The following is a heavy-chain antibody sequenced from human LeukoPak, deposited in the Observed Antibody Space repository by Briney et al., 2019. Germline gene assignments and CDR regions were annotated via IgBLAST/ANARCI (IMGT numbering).Heavy chain of an antibody. D-gene: IGHD2-15*01. J-gene: IGHJ4*02. Sequence: GGSLRLSCEASGFPFSNYGMYWVRQAPGKGLEWVAVISYDGSNKYYADSVKGRFTISRDNSKNTLYLQMNSLRAEDTAVYYCARGIAYYFDYWGQGTLVTVSS. CDR1: GFPFSNYG. V-gene: IGHV3-30*19. CDR3: ARGIAYYFDY. CDR2: ISYDGSNK.